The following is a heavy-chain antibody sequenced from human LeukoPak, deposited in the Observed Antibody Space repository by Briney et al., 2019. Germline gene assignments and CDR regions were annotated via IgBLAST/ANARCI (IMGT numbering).Heavy chain of an antibody. CDR3: TTAYDYGDYEFDY. Sequence: GGSLRLSCAASGFTFSNAWMSWVRQAPGKGLEWVGRIKTKTEGGTTDYAASVKGRFTISRDDSKSTLNLQMNSLKTEDTAVYYCTTAYDYGDYEFDYWGQGTLVTVSS. J-gene: IGHJ4*02. D-gene: IGHD4-17*01. CDR2: IKTKTEGGTT. CDR1: GFTFSNAW. V-gene: IGHV3-15*01.